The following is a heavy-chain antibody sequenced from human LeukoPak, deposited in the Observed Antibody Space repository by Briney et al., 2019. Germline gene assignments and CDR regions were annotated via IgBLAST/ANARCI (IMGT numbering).Heavy chain of an antibody. J-gene: IGHJ4*02. Sequence: PSETLSLTCTVSGGSITSYYWSWIRQPPGKGLEWIGNIYHSGSTNYNPSLKSRVTISVDTSKNQFSLKLSSVTAADTAVYYCARGRPYSGGYHLDYWGQGTLVTVSA. CDR2: IYHSGST. D-gene: IGHD1-26*01. CDR1: GGSITSYY. V-gene: IGHV4-59*01. CDR3: ARGRPYSGGYHLDY.